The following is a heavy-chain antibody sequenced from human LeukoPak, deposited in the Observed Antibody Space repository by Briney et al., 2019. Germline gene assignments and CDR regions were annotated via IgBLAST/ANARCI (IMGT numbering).Heavy chain of an antibody. D-gene: IGHD3-22*01. CDR3: VRLRRNSDRRGYYYYYDY. CDR1: GYTFSEFS. Sequence: PGGSLTLSCAASGYTFSEFSVNWVRQAPGKGLERVSHISVRRNNRYYAHSVRGRYTISRDGARDSLFLQMNSLRAEDTAVDFCVRLRRNSDRRGYYYYYDYWGQATLVTVSS. J-gene: IGHJ4*02. CDR2: ISVRRNNR. V-gene: IGHV3-21*01.